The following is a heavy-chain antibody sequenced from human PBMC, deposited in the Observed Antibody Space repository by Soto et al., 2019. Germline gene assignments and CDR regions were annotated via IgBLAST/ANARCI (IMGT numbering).Heavy chain of an antibody. D-gene: IGHD5-18*01. CDR1: GFMFSAYW. J-gene: IGHJ4*02. V-gene: IGHV3-7*01. CDR2: IHGDGGKI. Sequence: PGGSLRLSCAASGFMFSAYWMSWVRQAPGKGLEWVANIHGDGGKIYYADSVKGRFTISRDNAKRSLYLQMNSLRAEDTAVYYCERDFYGGYTYGPGDYWGQGALVTGSS. CDR3: ERDFYGGYTYGPGDY.